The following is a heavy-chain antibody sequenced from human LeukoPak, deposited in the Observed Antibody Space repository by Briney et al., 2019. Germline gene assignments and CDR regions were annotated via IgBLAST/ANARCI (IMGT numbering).Heavy chain of an antibody. V-gene: IGHV1-18*01. J-gene: IGHJ4*02. CDR1: GYTFTSFG. Sequence: PSVKVACKASGYTFTSFGISWVRQAPGQGLEWMGWISAYNGNTNYAQKLQGRVTMTTDTSTSTAYMELRSLRSDDTAVYYCARDREDFWSGYFYYFDYWGQGTLVTVSS. CDR2: ISAYNGNT. CDR3: ARDREDFWSGYFYYFDY. D-gene: IGHD3-3*01.